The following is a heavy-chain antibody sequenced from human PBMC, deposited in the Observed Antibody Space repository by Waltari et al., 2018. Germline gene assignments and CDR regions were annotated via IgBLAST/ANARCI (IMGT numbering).Heavy chain of an antibody. D-gene: IGHD3-16*01. CDR2: KKQDGSEN. V-gene: IGHV3-7*01. CDR1: GLTFSAFW. J-gene: IGHJ4*02. CDR3: ATAGDILVRENRAY. Sequence: EVHLVESGGGLVQPGGSLRLSCAASGLTFSAFWMTWVRQVPGKGVEYVACKKQDGSENYHVESVKGRFPISRDNAKTSLYLQMNSLRAEDSAVYYCATAGDILVRENRAYWGQGTLVTVSS.